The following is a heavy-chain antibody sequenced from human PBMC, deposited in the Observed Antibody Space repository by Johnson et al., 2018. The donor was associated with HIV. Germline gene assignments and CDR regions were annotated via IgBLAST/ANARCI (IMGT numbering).Heavy chain of an antibody. V-gene: IGHV3-53*01. CDR1: GFTVSSNY. CDR2: VYSGGTT. D-gene: IGHD1-1*01. J-gene: IGHJ3*02. Sequence: VQLVESGGGLIQPGGSLRLSCAASGFTVSSNYMSWVRQAPGKGLEWVSVVYSGGTTHYADSVKGRSTISRDKSKNTLNLQMDSLREDDTAVYYCAKDLDREFLALWAFHTWGQGTVVTVSS. CDR3: AKDLDREFLALWAFHT.